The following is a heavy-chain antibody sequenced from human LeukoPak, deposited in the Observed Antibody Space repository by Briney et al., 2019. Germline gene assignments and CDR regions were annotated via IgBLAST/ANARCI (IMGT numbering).Heavy chain of an antibody. V-gene: IGHV3-11*01. D-gene: IGHD1-26*01. CDR2: ISSSGITI. CDR1: GFTFSDYY. CDR3: ARERVVGATRIDY. Sequence: PGGSLRLSCAASGFTFSDYYMSWIRQAPGKGLEWVSFISSSGITIYYADSVKGRFTISRDNAKNSLYLQMNSLRAEGTAVYYCARERVVGATRIDYWGQGTLVTVSS. J-gene: IGHJ4*02.